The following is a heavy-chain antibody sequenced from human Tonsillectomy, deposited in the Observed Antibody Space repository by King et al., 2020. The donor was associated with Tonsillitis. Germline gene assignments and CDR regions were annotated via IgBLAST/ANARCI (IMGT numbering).Heavy chain of an antibody. CDR3: ARRVYYYYYYMDV. J-gene: IGHJ6*03. D-gene: IGHD6-13*01. CDR1: GGSFSGYY. Sequence: VQLQQWGAGLLKPSETLSLTCAVYGGSFSGYYWSWIRQPPGKGLEWIGEINHSGSTNYNPSLKSRVTISVDTSKNQFSLKLSSVTAADTAVYYCARRVYYYYYYMDVWGKGTTVTVSS. V-gene: IGHV4-34*01. CDR2: INHSGST.